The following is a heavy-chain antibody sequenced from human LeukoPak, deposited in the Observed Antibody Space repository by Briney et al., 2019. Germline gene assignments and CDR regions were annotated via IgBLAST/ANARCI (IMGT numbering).Heavy chain of an antibody. CDR2: INMYTANP. CDR3: ARHDNDDDFDY. J-gene: IGHJ4*02. D-gene: IGHD3-16*01. Sequence: ASVKVSCTASGYTFTRHAINWLRQAPGQGLEWMGWINMYTANPAYAQGFTERFVFSLDTSVTTAYLQISNLKTEDTAVYYCARHDNDDDFDYWGQGTLVTVSS. CDR1: GYTFTRHA. V-gene: IGHV7-4-1*02.